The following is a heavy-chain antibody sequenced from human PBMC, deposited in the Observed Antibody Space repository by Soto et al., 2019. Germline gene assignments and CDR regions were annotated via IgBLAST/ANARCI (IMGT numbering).Heavy chain of an antibody. CDR2: IYHSGST. J-gene: IGHJ3*02. CDR1: GGSISSGGYS. CDR3: ARAFGIRRHRADAFDI. Sequence: QLQLQESGSGLVKPSQTLSLTCAVSGGSISSGGYSWSWIRQPPGKGLEWIGYIYHSGSTYYNPSLKSRVTRTVDRSKNQFSLKLSSVTAADTAVYYCARAFGIRRHRADAFDIWGQGTMVTVSS. V-gene: IGHV4-30-2*01. D-gene: IGHD3-16*01.